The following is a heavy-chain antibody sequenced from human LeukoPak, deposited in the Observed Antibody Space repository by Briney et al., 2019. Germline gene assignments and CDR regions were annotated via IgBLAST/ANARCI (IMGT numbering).Heavy chain of an antibody. CDR3: ARDYADYVGYFFFDY. CDR1: GFTLSSYA. V-gene: IGHV3-23*01. D-gene: IGHD4-17*01. Sequence: GGSLRLSCAASGFTLSSYAMSWVRQAPGKGLEWVSAVSGGGGSTYYADSVKGRFTISRDNSKNTLYLQMNSLRAEDTAVYYCARDYADYVGYFFFDYWGQGTLVTVSS. J-gene: IGHJ4*02. CDR2: VSGGGGST.